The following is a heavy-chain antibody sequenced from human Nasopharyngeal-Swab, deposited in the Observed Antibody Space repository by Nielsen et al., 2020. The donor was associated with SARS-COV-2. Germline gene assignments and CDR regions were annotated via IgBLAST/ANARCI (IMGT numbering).Heavy chain of an antibody. V-gene: IGHV3-21*01. CDR1: GFTFSRYS. CDR2: ISGDSNYM. J-gene: IGHJ4*02. CDR3: AKRVAPGSFGSGSYADY. Sequence: GGSLRLSCVASGFTFSRYSIHWVRQVPGKGLQWVSSISGDSNYMYYADSVKGRFTISRDNAKNSVYLQMNSLRADDTAFYYCAKRVAPGSFGSGSYADYWGQGTVVTVSS. D-gene: IGHD3-10*01.